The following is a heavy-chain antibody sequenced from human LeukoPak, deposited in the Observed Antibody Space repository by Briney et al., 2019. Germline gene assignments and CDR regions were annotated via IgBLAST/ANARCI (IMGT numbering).Heavy chain of an antibody. D-gene: IGHD6-19*01. Sequence: GASVKVSCKASGYTFTSYDINWVRQATGQGLEWMGWMNPNSGNTGYAQKFQGRVTMTTDTSTSTVYMELRSLRYDDTAVYYCARAITESTSGWYYFDYWGQGTLVTVST. J-gene: IGHJ4*02. V-gene: IGHV1-8*01. CDR3: ARAITESTSGWYYFDY. CDR2: MNPNSGNT. CDR1: GYTFTSYD.